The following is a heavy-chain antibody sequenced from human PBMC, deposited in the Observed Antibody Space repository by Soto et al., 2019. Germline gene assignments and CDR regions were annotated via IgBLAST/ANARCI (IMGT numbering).Heavy chain of an antibody. CDR2: INAGNGNT. CDR3: ASSSSSWQLFVGMDV. Sequence: ASVKVSCKASGYTFTSYAMHWVRQAPGQRLEWMGWINAGNGNTKYSQKFQGRVTITRDTPASTAYMELSSLRSEDTAVYYCASSSSSWQLFVGMDVWGQGTTVTVSS. J-gene: IGHJ6*02. V-gene: IGHV1-3*01. D-gene: IGHD6-6*01. CDR1: GYTFTSYA.